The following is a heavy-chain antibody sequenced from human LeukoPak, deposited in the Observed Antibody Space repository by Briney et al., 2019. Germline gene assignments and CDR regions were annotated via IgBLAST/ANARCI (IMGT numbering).Heavy chain of an antibody. J-gene: IGHJ4*02. D-gene: IGHD4-17*01. CDR3: AKDSSVPYGITD. V-gene: IGHV3-23*01. CDR1: GFTFSKYA. CDR2: ISGSDGNT. Sequence: GGSLRLSCAASGFTFSKYAMSWVRQAPGKGLEWVSAISGSDGNTFYADPVKGRFTISRDNSKNTLSLQMNSLRAEDAALYYCAKDSSVPYGITDWGQGTLVTVPS.